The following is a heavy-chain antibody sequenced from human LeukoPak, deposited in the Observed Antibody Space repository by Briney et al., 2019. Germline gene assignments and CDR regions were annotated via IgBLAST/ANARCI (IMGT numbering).Heavy chain of an antibody. CDR1: GYNFPNYW. J-gene: IGHJ4*02. CDR2: IYPGDSDT. CDR3: ARPRGNSYYFYG. V-gene: IGHV5-51*01. Sequence: PGESLKIFCHGSGYNFPNYWIGLVRQMPGEGLEWMGIIYPGDSDTKSSSSFRGLVTISADKSISTAYLQWSNLKASDTAIYYCARPRGNSYYFYGWGQGTLVTVSS. D-gene: IGHD4-23*01.